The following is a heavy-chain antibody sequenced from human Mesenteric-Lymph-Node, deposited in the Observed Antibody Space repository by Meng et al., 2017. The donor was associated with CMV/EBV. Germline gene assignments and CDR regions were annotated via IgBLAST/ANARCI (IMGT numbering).Heavy chain of an antibody. D-gene: IGHD5-18*01. J-gene: IGHJ4*02. V-gene: IGHV4-31*02. CDR1: ACSLSSGVYY. CDR3: ARVGDSALVYFDY. CDR2: IFYSGST. Sequence: VSACSLSSGVYYWSWIRQYPGKGLEWIGYIFYSGSTYYTPSLKSRVTISVDTSKNQFSLNLSSVTAADTAVYYCARVGDSALVYFDYWGQGTLVTVSS.